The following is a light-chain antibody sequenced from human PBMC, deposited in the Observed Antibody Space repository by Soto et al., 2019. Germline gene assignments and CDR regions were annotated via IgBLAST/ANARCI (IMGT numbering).Light chain of an antibody. CDR3: NSYSSSTALPYV. CDR2: EVS. V-gene: IGLV2-14*01. J-gene: IGLJ1*01. Sequence: QSALTQPASVSGSPGQSITISCTGTTNDVGGYNYVSWYQQHPRKAPKLLIFEVSSRPTGVSNRFSGSKSGNTASLTISALQAEDEADYFCNSYSSSTALPYVFGTGTKLTVL. CDR1: TNDVGGYNY.